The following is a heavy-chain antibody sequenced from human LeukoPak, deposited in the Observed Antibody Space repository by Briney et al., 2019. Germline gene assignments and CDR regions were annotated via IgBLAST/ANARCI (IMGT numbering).Heavy chain of an antibody. D-gene: IGHD5-18*01. CDR3: AKAPHTAMAKGIYYGMDV. J-gene: IGHJ6*02. CDR2: ISYDGSNK. Sequence: GGSLRLSCAASGFTFSSYGMHWVRQAPGEGLEWVAVISYDGSNKYYADSVKGRFTISRDNSKNTLYLQMNSLRAEDTAVYYCAKAPHTAMAKGIYYGMDVWGQGTTVTVSS. V-gene: IGHV3-30*18. CDR1: GFTFSSYG.